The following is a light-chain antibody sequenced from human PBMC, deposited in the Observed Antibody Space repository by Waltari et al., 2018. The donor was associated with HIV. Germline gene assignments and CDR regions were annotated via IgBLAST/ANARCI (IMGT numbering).Light chain of an antibody. J-gene: IGLJ1*01. Sequence: QSVLTQPPSAPATPGQRFTISCSGGNSNTASNHVYCYQQLPGTAPKVFIYRNSRLPSGVPDRFSGSKSGTSASLIISGLRSGDEADYYCASWDDSLNAFVFGTGTKVTVL. V-gene: IGLV1-47*01. CDR1: NSNTASNH. CDR3: ASWDDSLNAFV. CDR2: RNS.